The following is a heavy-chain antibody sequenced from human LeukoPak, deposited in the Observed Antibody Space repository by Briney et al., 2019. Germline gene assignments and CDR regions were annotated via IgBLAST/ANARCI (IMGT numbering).Heavy chain of an antibody. CDR3: ARGLDYGDYLPVEGAFDI. J-gene: IGHJ3*02. V-gene: IGHV3-7*03. CDR2: IKQDGSEK. Sequence: GGSLRLSCAASGFTFSSYWMSWVRQASGKGLEWVANIKQDGSEKYYVDSVKGRFTISRDNAKNSLYLQMNSLRAEDTAVYYCARGLDYGDYLPVEGAFDIWGQGTMVTVSS. CDR1: GFTFSSYW. D-gene: IGHD4-17*01.